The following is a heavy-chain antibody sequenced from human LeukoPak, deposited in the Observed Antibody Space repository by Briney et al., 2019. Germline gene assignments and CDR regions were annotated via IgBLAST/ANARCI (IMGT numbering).Heavy chain of an antibody. Sequence: ASVKVSCKASGYTFTGYYMHWVRQAPGQGLEWMGWINPNSGGTNYAQKFQGWVTMTRDTSISTAYMELSRLRSDDTAVYYCARPYYYYYYGMDVWGQGTTVTVSS. V-gene: IGHV1-2*04. CDR2: INPNSGGT. J-gene: IGHJ6*02. CDR1: GYTFTGYY. CDR3: ARPYYYYYYGMDV.